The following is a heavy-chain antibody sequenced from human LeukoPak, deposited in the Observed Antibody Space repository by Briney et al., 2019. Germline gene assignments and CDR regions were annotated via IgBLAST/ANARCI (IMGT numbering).Heavy chain of an antibody. CDR1: GFTFSDYY. CDR3: ARSFAY. Sequence: KTGGSLRLSCVASGFTFSDYYMGWIRQAPGKGLEWISYITNNGGAMFYGDSLKGRLTIFRDNAKNSLYLQMNSLRAEDTAVYYCARSFAYWGQGTLVTVSS. J-gene: IGHJ4*02. CDR2: ITNNGGAM. V-gene: IGHV3-11*04.